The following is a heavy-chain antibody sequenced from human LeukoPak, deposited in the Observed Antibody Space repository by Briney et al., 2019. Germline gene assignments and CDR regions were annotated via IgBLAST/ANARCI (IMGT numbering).Heavy chain of an antibody. D-gene: IGHD6-13*01. CDR2: IYSGGST. Sequence: ETLSLTCAVYGGSFSGYYWSWIRQPPGKGLEWVSVIYSGGSTYYADSVKGRFTISRDNSKNTLYLQMNSLRAEDTAVYYCARDGIIAAAGTTDYYYGMDVWGQGTTVTVSS. J-gene: IGHJ6*02. CDR3: ARDGIIAAAGTTDYYYGMDV. CDR1: GGSFSGYY. V-gene: IGHV3-66*01.